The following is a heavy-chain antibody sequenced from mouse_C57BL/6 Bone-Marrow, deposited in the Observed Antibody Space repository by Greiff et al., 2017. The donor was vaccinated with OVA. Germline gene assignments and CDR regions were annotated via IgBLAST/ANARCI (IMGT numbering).Heavy chain of an antibody. Sequence: QVQLKQPGAELVRPGSSVKLSCKASGYTFTSYWMHWVKQRPIQGLEWIGNIDPSDSETHYNQKFKDKATLTVDKSSSTAYMQLSSLTSEDSAVYYCARGLYYGVDYWGQGTTLTVSS. V-gene: IGHV1-52*01. CDR1: GYTFTSYW. J-gene: IGHJ2*01. D-gene: IGHD2-13*01. CDR2: IDPSDSET. CDR3: ARGLYYGVDY.